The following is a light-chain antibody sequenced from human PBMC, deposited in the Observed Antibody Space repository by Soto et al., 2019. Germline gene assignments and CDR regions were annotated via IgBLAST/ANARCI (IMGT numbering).Light chain of an antibody. CDR2: GAS. Sequence: EIVLTQSPVTLSLSPVERGTLSCRASQSVGTSLAWYQQKPGQAPRLLIYGASNRATGIPDRFSGSGSGTDFTLTISSLEPEDAAVYYCQQRSNWPSITFGQGTRLEIK. CDR1: QSVGTS. CDR3: QQRSNWPSIT. J-gene: IGKJ5*01. V-gene: IGKV3-11*01.